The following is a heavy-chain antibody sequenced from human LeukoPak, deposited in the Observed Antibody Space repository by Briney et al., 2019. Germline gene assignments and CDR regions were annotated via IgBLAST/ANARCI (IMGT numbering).Heavy chain of an antibody. Sequence: GGSLRLSCAASGFTFSTYTMNWVRQVPGKGLEWVSSISSSSTYIYYADSVKGRFTISRDNAKNSLYLQMNSLRAEDTAIYYCARILSMVRGLIITRPFDYWGQGTLVTVSS. V-gene: IGHV3-21*01. CDR1: GFTFSTYT. CDR3: ARILSMVRGLIITRPFDY. D-gene: IGHD3-10*01. CDR2: ISSSSTYI. J-gene: IGHJ4*02.